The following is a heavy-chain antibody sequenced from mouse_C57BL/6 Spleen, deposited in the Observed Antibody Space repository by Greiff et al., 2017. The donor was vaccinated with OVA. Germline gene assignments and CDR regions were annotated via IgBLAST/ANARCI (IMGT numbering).Heavy chain of an antibody. CDR2: INPNNGGT. CDR3: ARGNLSSSYYDYGGY. D-gene: IGHD2-4*01. V-gene: IGHV1-26*01. CDR1: GYTFTDYY. Sequence: EVQLQQSGPELVKPGASVKISCKASGYTFTDYYMNWVKQSHGKSLEWIGDINPNNGGTSYNQKFKGKATLTVDKSSSTAYMELRSLTSEDSAVYYCARGNLSSSYYDYGGYWGQGTTLTVSS. J-gene: IGHJ2*01.